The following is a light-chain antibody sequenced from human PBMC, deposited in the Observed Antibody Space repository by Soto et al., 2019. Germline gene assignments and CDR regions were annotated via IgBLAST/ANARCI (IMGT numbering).Light chain of an antibody. V-gene: IGLV2-23*03. CDR3: CSYAGSSTFLYV. CDR2: EGS. Sequence: QSVLTQPASVSGSPGQSITISCTGTSSDVGSYNLVSWYQQHPGKAPKLMIYEGSKRPSGVSNCFSGSKSGNTASLTISVLQAEDEADYYCCSYAGSSTFLYVFGTGTKVTVL. CDR1: SSDVGSYNL. J-gene: IGLJ1*01.